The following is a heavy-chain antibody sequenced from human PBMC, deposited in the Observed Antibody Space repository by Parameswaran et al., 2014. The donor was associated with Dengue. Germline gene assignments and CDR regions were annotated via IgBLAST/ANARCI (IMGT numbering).Heavy chain of an antibody. Sequence: WVRQAPGQGLEWMGIINPSGGSTSYAQKFQGRVTMTRDTSTSTVYMELSSLRSEDTAVYYCASSMITFGGVISSFDIWGQGTMVTVSS. D-gene: IGHD3-16*01. V-gene: IGHV1-46*01. J-gene: IGHJ3*02. CDR3: ASSMITFGGVISSFDI. CDR2: INPSGGST.